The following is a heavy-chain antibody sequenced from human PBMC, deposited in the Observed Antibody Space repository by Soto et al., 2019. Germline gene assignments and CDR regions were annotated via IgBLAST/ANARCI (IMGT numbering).Heavy chain of an antibody. CDR1: GRFMSEYF. CDR3: ARDGYDGSGSPYPAY. D-gene: IGHD3-10*01. V-gene: IGHV4-59*01. Sequence: PSQSLSLTXSLSGRFMSEYFWSWIRQSPGKGLEWIGYIYYLGSTDYNPSLKSRVTISVDTSKRQFSLRLTSVTAADTAVYYCARDGYDGSGSPYPAYWGPGTQVTVSS. J-gene: IGHJ4*02. CDR2: IYYLGST.